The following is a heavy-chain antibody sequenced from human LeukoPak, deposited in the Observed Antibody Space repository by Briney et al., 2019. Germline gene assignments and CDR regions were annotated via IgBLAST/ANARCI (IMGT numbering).Heavy chain of an antibody. CDR3: ARFSSYQQLALGY. CDR1: GYTFTGYY. V-gene: IGHV1-2*02. Sequence: ASVKVSCKASGYTFTGYYMHWVRQAPGQGLEWMGWINPNSGGTNYAQKFQGRVTMTRDTSISTAYMELSRLRSDDTAVYYCARFSSYQQLALGYWGQGTLVTVSS. CDR2: INPNSGGT. J-gene: IGHJ4*02. D-gene: IGHD6-13*01.